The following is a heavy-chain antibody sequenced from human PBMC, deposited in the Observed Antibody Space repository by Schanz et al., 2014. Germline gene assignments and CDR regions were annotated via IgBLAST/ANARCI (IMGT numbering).Heavy chain of an antibody. CDR3: ARRGYATSAARDNWFDP. Sequence: QVQLVESGGGVVQPGRSLRLSCAASGFTFSSYAMHWVRQAPGKGLEWVAVISYDGSNKYYADSVKGRFTISRDNSKNTLYLQMNSLRAEDMAVYYCARRGYATSAARDNWFDPWGQGTLVTVSS. D-gene: IGHD1-26*01. J-gene: IGHJ5*02. CDR2: ISYDGSNK. V-gene: IGHV3-30*04. CDR1: GFTFSSYA.